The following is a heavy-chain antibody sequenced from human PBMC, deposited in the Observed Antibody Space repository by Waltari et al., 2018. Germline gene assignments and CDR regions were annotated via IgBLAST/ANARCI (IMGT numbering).Heavy chain of an antibody. Sequence: EVQLLESGGGLVQPGGSLRLSCAASGFTFSSYAMSWVRQAPGKGLEWVSVIYSGGSSTYYADSVKGRFTISRDNSKNTLYLQMNSLRAEDTAVYYCARDIVPYWGQGTLVTVSS. CDR1: GFTFSSYA. D-gene: IGHD5-12*01. V-gene: IGHV3-23*03. CDR2: IYSGGSST. J-gene: IGHJ4*02. CDR3: ARDIVPY.